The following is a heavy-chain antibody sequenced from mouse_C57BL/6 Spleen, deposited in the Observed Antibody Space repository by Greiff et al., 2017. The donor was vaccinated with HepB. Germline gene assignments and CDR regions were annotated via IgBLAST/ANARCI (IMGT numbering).Heavy chain of an antibody. V-gene: IGHV5-17*01. CDR1: GFTFSDYG. J-gene: IGHJ1*03. CDR2: ISSGSSTI. Sequence: DVKLVESGGGLVKPGGSLKLSCAASGFTFSDYGMHWVRQAPEKGLEWVAYISSGSSTIYYADTVKGRFTISRDNAKNTLFLQMTSLRSEDTAMYYCARPRVTTDWYFDVWGTGTTVTVSS. D-gene: IGHD2-2*01. CDR3: ARPRVTTDWYFDV.